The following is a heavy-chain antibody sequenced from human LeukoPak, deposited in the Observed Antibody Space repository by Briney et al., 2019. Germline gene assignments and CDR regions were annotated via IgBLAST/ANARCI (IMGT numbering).Heavy chain of an antibody. J-gene: IGHJ4*02. Sequence: SETLSLTCSVSGASVSDGNYYWSWIRQPPGKGLEWIGYMFYSESTKYNPSLKSRVTISVDKSKNQFSLHMSSVTAADTAVYFCARQELSYGSGSHFDYWGQGILVTVSS. CDR2: MFYSEST. D-gene: IGHD3-16*02. V-gene: IGHV4-61*01. CDR1: GASVSDGNYY. CDR3: ARQELSYGSGSHFDY.